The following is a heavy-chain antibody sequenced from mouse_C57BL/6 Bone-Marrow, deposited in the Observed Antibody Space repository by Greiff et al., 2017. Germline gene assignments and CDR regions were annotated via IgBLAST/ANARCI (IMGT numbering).Heavy chain of an antibody. V-gene: IGHV5-17*01. CDR2: ISSGGSTI. Sequence: EVQRVESGGGLVKPGGSLKLSCAASGFTFSDYGMHWVRQAPEKGLEWVAYISSGGSTIYYADTVKGRFTISRDNAKNTLFLQMTSLRSEDTAMYYCARASQAYYYAMDYWGQGTSVTVSS. J-gene: IGHJ4*01. CDR1: GFTFSDYG. CDR3: ARASQAYYYAMDY. D-gene: IGHD3-2*02.